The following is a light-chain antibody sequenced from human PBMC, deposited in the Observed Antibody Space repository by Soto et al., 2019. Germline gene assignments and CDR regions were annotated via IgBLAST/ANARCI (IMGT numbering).Light chain of an antibody. J-gene: IGKJ4*01. CDR3: QQDESWPFT. CDR2: DAS. Sequence: VMTPSPDSLAASLGARSTLSCRTSQGVRRHLAWYRQRPGQAPSLLIHDASSRATGVPARFSGSGSGTDFALTISSLQPEDFAVYYCQQDESWPFTFGGGTKVDIK. V-gene: IGKV3-15*01. CDR1: QGVRRH.